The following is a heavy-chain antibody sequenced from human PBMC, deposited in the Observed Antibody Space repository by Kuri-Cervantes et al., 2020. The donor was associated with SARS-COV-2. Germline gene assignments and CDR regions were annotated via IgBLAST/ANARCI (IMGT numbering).Heavy chain of an antibody. CDR3: ARGPLAYYYYYMDV. J-gene: IGHJ6*03. D-gene: IGHD1-14*01. CDR2: ISYDGSNK. CDR1: GFTFSSYA. V-gene: IGHV3-30-3*01. Sequence: GGSLRLSCAASGFTFSSYAIHWVRQAPGKGLEWVAVISYDGSNKYYADSVKGRFTISRDNSKNTLYLQTNSLRAEDTAVYYCARGPLAYYYYYMDVWGRGTTVTVSS.